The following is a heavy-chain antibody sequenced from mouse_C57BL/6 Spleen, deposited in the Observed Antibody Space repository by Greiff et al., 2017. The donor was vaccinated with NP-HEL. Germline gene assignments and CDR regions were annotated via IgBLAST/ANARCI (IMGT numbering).Heavy chain of an antibody. CDR2: IDPEDGET. CDR3: AMGYAMDY. J-gene: IGHJ4*01. CDR1: GFNIKDYY. V-gene: IGHV14-2*01. Sequence: EVKLQESGAELVKPGASVKLSCTASGFNIKDYYMPWVKQRTEQGLEWIGRIDPEDGETKYAPKFQGKATITADTSSNTAYLQLSSLTSEDTAVYYCAMGYAMDYWGQGTSVTVSS.